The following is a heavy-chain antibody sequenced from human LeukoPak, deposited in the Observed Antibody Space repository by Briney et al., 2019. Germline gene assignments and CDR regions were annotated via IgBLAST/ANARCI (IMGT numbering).Heavy chain of an antibody. CDR1: GYTFTGYY. CDR3: AREGLQCQIDY. V-gene: IGHV1-2*06. CDR2: ITPNSGVT. Sequence: ASVKVSCKASGYTFTGYYLHWVRQAPGQGLEWMGRITPNSGVTNYAQKFQGRVTMTRDTSISTAYMELSRLRSEDTAVYYCAREGLQCQIDYWGQGTLVTVSS. D-gene: IGHD4-11*01. J-gene: IGHJ4*02.